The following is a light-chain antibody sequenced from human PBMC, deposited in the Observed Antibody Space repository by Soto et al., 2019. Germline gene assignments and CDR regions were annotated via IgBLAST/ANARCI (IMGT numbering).Light chain of an antibody. CDR2: GAS. CDR1: QSVSSSY. Sequence: EIVLTQSPGILSLSPGERATLSCRASQSVSSSYLAWYQQKPGQAPRLLIYGASSSATGIPDRFSGSGSGTDFTLTISRLEPEDSAVYYCQQYGSSALTFGGGTKVEIK. CDR3: QQYGSSALT. V-gene: IGKV3-20*01. J-gene: IGKJ4*01.